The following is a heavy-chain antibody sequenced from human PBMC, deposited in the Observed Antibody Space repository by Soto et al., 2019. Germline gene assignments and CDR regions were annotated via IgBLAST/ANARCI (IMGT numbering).Heavy chain of an antibody. Sequence: QVQLVESGGGVVQPGRSLRLSCAASGFTFSSYGMHWVRQAPGKGLEWVAVISYDGSNKYYADSVKGRLTISRGNSKNTLYLQMNSLRGEATAVYYCAKDNGSGCDWLRVGDASDIWGQGTMVTVSS. J-gene: IGHJ3*02. CDR2: ISYDGSNK. V-gene: IGHV3-30*18. CDR1: GFTFSSYG. CDR3: AKDNGSGCDWLRVGDASDI. D-gene: IGHD5-12*01.